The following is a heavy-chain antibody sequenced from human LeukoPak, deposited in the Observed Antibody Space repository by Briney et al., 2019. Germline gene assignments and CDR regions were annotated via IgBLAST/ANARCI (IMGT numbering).Heavy chain of an antibody. V-gene: IGHV1-69*04. Sequence: SVKVSCKASGGTFSSYAISWVRQAPGQGLEWMGRIIPILGIANHAQKFQGRVTITADKSTSTAYMELSSLRSEDTAVYYCARGRTGDQDAFDIWGQGTMVTVSS. CDR2: IIPILGIA. D-gene: IGHD7-27*01. CDR3: ARGRTGDQDAFDI. J-gene: IGHJ3*02. CDR1: GGTFSSYA.